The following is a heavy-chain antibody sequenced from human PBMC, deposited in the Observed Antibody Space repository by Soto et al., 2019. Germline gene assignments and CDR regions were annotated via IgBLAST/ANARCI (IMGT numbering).Heavy chain of an antibody. V-gene: IGHV3-9*01. D-gene: IGHD2-15*01. CDR2: ISWNSGSI. CDR3: AKDVGYCSGGSCYYFDY. J-gene: IGHJ4*02. CDR1: GFTFDDYA. Sequence: GGSLRLSCAASGFTFDDYAMHWVRQAPGKGLEWVSGISWNSGSIGYADSVKGRFTISRDNAKNSLYLQMNSLRAEDTALYYCAKDVGYCSGGSCYYFDYWGQGTLVTVSS.